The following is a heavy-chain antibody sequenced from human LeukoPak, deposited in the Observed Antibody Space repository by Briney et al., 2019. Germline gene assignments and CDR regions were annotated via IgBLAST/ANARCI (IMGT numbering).Heavy chain of an antibody. CDR2: INPNSGGT. CDR1: GYTFTGYY. V-gene: IGHV1-2*02. J-gene: IGHJ4*02. CDR3: ARDTNQYGLYYFDY. Sequence: GASVKVSCKASGYTFTGYYMHWVRQAPGQGLEWMGWINPNSGGTNYAQKFQGRVTMTRDTSISTAYMELSRLRSDDTAVYHCARDTNQYGLYYFDYWGQGTLVTVSS. D-gene: IGHD1-14*01.